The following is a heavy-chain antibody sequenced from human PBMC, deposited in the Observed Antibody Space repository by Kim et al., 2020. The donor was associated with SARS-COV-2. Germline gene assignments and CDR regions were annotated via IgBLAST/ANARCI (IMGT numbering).Heavy chain of an antibody. D-gene: IGHD3-22*01. CDR1: GFTFSSYA. Sequence: GGSLRLSCAASGFTFSSYAMRWVRQAPGKGLEWVSAISGSGGSTYSADSVKGRFTISRDNSKNTLYLQMNSLRAEDTAIYYCAKSRDSCAYYYVFFDYWGQGTLVTVSS. V-gene: IGHV3-23*01. CDR2: ISGSGGST. J-gene: IGHJ4*02. CDR3: AKSRDSCAYYYVFFDY.